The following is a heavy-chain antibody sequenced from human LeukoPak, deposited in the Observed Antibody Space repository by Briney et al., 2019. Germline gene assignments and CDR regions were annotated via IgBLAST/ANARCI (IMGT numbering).Heavy chain of an antibody. CDR2: MNPNSGNT. V-gene: IGHV1-8*01. D-gene: IGHD6-13*01. J-gene: IGHJ6*02. CDR3: ARGRSGDSSSWYYYYYGMDV. Sequence: ASVKVSCKASGYSFTSYDINWVRQATGQGLEWMGWMNPNSGNTGYAQKFQGRVTMTRNTSISTAYMELSSLRSEDTAVYYCARGRSGDSSSWYYYYYGMDVWGQGTTVTVSS. CDR1: GYSFTSYD.